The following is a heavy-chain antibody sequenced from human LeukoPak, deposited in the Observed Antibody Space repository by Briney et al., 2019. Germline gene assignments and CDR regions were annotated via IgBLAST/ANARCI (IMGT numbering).Heavy chain of an antibody. CDR2: ISSSSSYI. J-gene: IGHJ6*03. CDR3: ARDSSGWYMSYYYMDV. Sequence: PGGSLRLSCAASGFTFSSYSMNWVRQAPGKGLEWVSSISSSSSYIYYADSVKGRFTISGDNAKNSLYLQMNSLRAEDTAVYYCARDSSGWYMSYYYMDVWGKGTTVTVSS. CDR1: GFTFSSYS. D-gene: IGHD6-19*01. V-gene: IGHV3-21*01.